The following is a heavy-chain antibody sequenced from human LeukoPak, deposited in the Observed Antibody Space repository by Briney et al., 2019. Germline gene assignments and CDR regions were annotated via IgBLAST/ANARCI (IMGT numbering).Heavy chain of an antibody. Sequence: GASVKVSCKASGYTFTSYYMHWVRQAPGQRLEWMGWINAGNGNTKYSQKFQGRVTITRDTSASTAYMELSSLRSEDTAVYYCARDTEYQLPRGGYYYGMDVWGQGTTVTVSS. J-gene: IGHJ6*02. V-gene: IGHV1-3*01. D-gene: IGHD2-2*01. CDR3: ARDTEYQLPRGGYYYGMDV. CDR2: INAGNGNT. CDR1: GYTFTSYY.